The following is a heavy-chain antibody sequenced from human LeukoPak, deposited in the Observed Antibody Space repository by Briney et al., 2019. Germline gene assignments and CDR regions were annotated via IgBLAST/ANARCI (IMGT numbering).Heavy chain of an antibody. V-gene: IGHV1-18*01. Sequence: VASVKVSCKASGYTFTSYGISWVRQAPGQGLEWMGWISAYNGNTNYAQKLQGRVTMTTDTSTSTAYMELSSLRSEDTAVYYCARVGQPYPWFDPWGQGTLVTVSS. CDR1: GYTFTSYG. D-gene: IGHD5-18*01. CDR3: ARVGQPYPWFDP. J-gene: IGHJ5*02. CDR2: ISAYNGNT.